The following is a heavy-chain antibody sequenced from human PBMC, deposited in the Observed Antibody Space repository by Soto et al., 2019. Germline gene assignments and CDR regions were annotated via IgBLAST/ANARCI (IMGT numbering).Heavy chain of an antibody. CDR3: AKAPRDGGNSRGDY. V-gene: IGHV1-18*01. CDR2: ISAYNGNT. Sequence: QVQLVQSGAEVKKPGASVKVSCKASGYTFTSYGISWVRQAPGQGLEWMGWISAYNGNTNYSQKLQGRVTMTSDTSESTAYLEPKSLRTEDTAVDYCAKAPRDGGNSRGDYWGQGTLVTVSS. J-gene: IGHJ4*02. CDR1: GYTFTSYG. D-gene: IGHD2-21*02.